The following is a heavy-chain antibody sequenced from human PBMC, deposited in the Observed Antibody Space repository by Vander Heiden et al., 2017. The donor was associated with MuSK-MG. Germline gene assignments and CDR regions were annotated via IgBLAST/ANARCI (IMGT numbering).Heavy chain of an antibody. CDR1: GTTFTGHH. V-gene: IGHV1-2*02. J-gene: IGHJ4*02. Sequence: QVQLVQSGAEAKTPRASVKAACKASGTTFTGHHMHWWRQAPGQGLEWMGWINPNSGGTNNAQKFQGTVTMTRNTSISTDYMELSRLRSDDTAVYYCARGALYYYDSSGYPSWGQGTLVTVSS. CDR3: ARGALYYYDSSGYPS. CDR2: INPNSGGT. D-gene: IGHD3-22*01.